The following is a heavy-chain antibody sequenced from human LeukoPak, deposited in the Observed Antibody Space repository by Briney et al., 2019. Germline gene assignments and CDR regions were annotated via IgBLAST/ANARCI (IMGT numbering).Heavy chain of an antibody. V-gene: IGHV1-46*01. CDR2: INPSGGST. Sequence: ASVKVSCKASGYTFTGYYMHWVRQAPGQGLEWMGIINPSGGSTSYAQKFQGRVTMTRDTSTSTVYMELSSLRSEDTAVYYCARGGGAVAGYYYYYGMDVWGQGTTVTVSS. J-gene: IGHJ6*02. CDR1: GYTFTGYY. CDR3: ARGGGAVAGYYYYYGMDV. D-gene: IGHD6-19*01.